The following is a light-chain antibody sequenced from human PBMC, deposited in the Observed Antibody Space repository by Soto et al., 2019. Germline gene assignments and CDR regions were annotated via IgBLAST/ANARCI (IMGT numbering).Light chain of an antibody. CDR3: QQYRSGWT. CDR1: QSISSR. Sequence: DIQMTQSPSTLSASVGDRVTITCRASQSISSRLAWYQQKPGKAPNLLIYDASSLEGGVPSRFSGSGSETEVTLTSSSLQPEDFATYCCQQYRSGWTGGQGTKVEIK. V-gene: IGKV1-5*01. J-gene: IGKJ1*01. CDR2: DAS.